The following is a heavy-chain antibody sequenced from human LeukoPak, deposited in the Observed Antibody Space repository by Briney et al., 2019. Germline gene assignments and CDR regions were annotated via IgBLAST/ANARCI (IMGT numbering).Heavy chain of an antibody. Sequence: XAXXGFXXXSYGMHWVRQAPGKGLEWVAFIRYDGSNKYYADSVKGRFTISRDNSKNTLYLQMNSLRPEDTAVYYCAGVEGGDWFDPWGQGTLVTVSS. CDR3: AGVEGGDWFDP. D-gene: IGHD3-16*01. J-gene: IGHJ5*02. CDR2: IRYDGSNK. CDR1: GFXXXSYG. V-gene: IGHV3-30*02.